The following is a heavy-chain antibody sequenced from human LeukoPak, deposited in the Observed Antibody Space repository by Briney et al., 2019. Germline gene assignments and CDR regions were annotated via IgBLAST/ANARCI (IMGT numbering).Heavy chain of an antibody. V-gene: IGHV3-48*02. Sequence: QPGGSLRLSCAASGFTFSSSWMHWVRQAPGKGLEWVSYISSSSSTIYYADSVKGRFTISRDNAKNSLYLQMNSLRDEDTAVYYCARAWYSWGYYFDYWGQGTLVTVSS. CDR2: ISSSSSTI. D-gene: IGHD1-26*01. CDR3: ARAWYSWGYYFDY. CDR1: GFTFSSSW. J-gene: IGHJ4*02.